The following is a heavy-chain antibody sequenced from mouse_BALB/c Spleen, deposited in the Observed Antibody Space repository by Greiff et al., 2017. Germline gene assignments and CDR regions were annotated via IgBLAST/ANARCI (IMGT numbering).Heavy chain of an antibody. CDR3: ARCHYYYGSSYFDY. Sequence: EVQGVESGGGLVQPGGSRKLSCAASGFTFSSFGMHWVRQAPEKGLEWVAYISSGSSTIYYADTVKGRFTISRDNPKNTLFLQMTSLRSEDTAMYYCARCHYYYGSSYFDYWGQGTTLTVSS. CDR2: ISSGSSTI. J-gene: IGHJ2*01. D-gene: IGHD1-1*01. V-gene: IGHV5-17*02. CDR1: GFTFSSFG.